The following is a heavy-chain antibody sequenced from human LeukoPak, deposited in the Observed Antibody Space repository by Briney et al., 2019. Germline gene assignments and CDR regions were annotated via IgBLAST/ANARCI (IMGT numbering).Heavy chain of an antibody. J-gene: IGHJ4*02. V-gene: IGHV3-21*01. CDR1: GFTFSSYS. CDR3: ARVLAKGGEQAEIDY. D-gene: IGHD3-16*01. CDR2: ISSSSSYI. Sequence: GGSLRLSCAASGFTFSSYSMNWVRQAPGKGLEWVSSISSSSSYIYYADSVKGRFTISRDNAKNSLYLQMNSLRAEDTAVYYCARVLAKGGEQAEIDYWGQGTLVTVSS.